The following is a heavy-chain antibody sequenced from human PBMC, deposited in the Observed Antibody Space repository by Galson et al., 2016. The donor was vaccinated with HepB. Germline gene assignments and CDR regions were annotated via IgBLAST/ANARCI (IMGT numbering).Heavy chain of an antibody. Sequence: SGAEVKKPGESLKISCKASGYIFSSYWIGWVRHMPGKGLEWMGMIYPGDSDTRYSESFQGQVTISADKSTNTAYLQWSSLTASDPAMYSCAIRRNGPLKAEHFDYWGQGTLVTVSS. V-gene: IGHV5-51*01. CDR3: AIRRNGPLKAEHFDY. CDR2: IYPGDSDT. CDR1: GYIFSSYW. D-gene: IGHD1-1*01. J-gene: IGHJ4*02.